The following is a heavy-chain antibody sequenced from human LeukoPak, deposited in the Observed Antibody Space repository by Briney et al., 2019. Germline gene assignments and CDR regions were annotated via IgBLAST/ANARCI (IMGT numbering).Heavy chain of an antibody. CDR3: AREKQGWFDP. Sequence: GGSLRLSCAASGFTFSSYWMGWVRQAPGKGLERVAIIRQDEREKYYVDSVKGRFTISRDNAENSLYLQMNSLRAEDTAVYFCAREKQGWFDPWGQGTLVTVSS. V-gene: IGHV3-7*01. CDR1: GFTFSSYW. J-gene: IGHJ5*02. CDR2: IRQDEREK.